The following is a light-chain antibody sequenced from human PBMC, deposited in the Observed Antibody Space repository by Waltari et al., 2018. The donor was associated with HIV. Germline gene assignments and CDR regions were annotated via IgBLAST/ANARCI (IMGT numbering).Light chain of an antibody. CDR3: QQLNTYPPDT. CDR2: AAS. J-gene: IGKJ2*01. Sequence: DFQLTQSPSLLSASVEDRVTITCRAREDINNFLGWYQQKPVVAPKLLIYAASTLKDEDPSRFSGSGAGTDFTLTISSLQPEDFATYFCQQLNTYPPDTLGPGTKLEI. V-gene: IGKV1-9*01. CDR1: EDINNF.